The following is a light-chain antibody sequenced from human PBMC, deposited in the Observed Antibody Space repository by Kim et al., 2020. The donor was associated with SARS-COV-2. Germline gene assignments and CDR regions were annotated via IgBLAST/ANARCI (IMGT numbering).Light chain of an antibody. CDR1: QGISNY. CDR3: QEYNNYPFS. J-gene: IGKJ5*01. CDR2: AAS. Sequence: DIQMTQSPSSLSASVDRVTITCRASQGISNYLAWFQQKPGKAPKSLIYAASSLQSGVPSKFSDSGSGTDFTLTISCLQPEDFATYYCQEYNNYPFSFGQGTRLQIK. V-gene: IGKV1-16*02.